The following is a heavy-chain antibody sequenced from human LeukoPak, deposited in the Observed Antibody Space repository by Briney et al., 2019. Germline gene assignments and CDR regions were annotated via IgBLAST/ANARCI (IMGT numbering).Heavy chain of an antibody. D-gene: IGHD3-10*01. CDR3: ARDRMGSFDY. J-gene: IGHJ4*02. CDR1: GGSISSGGYY. Sequence: PSETLSLTCTVSGGSISSGGYYWSWIRQPPGKGLEWIGYIYYSGSTNYNPSLKSRVTISVDTSKNQFSLKLSSVTAADTAVYYCARDRMGSFDYWGQGTLVTVSS. V-gene: IGHV4-61*08. CDR2: IYYSGST.